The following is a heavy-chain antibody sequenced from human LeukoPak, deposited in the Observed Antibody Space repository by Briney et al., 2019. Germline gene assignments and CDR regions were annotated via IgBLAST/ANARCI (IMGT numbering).Heavy chain of an antibody. V-gene: IGHV4-4*07. CDR3: ARDRNHQWLVPSAFDI. D-gene: IGHD6-19*01. CDR1: GDSINTYY. CDR2: IYTSGNT. Sequence: SETLSLTCTVSGDSINTYYWSWIRQPAGKGLEWIGRIYTSGNTNYNPSLKSRVTISVDTSKNQFSLKLSSVTAADTAVYYCARDRNHQWLVPSAFDIWGQGTMVTVSS. J-gene: IGHJ3*02.